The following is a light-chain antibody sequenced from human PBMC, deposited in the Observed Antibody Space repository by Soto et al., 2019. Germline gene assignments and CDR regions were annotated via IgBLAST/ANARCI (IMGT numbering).Light chain of an antibody. CDR3: SSYTTSNTVV. Sequence: QSALTQPASVSGSPGQSITISCTGTSSDVGVYNYVSWYQQHPGKAPKLMIYGVSHRPSGVSNRFSGSKSGNTASLTISGLQAEDEAHYYCSSYTTSNTVVFGGGTKLTVL. J-gene: IGLJ2*01. CDR2: GVS. V-gene: IGLV2-14*01. CDR1: SSDVGVYNY.